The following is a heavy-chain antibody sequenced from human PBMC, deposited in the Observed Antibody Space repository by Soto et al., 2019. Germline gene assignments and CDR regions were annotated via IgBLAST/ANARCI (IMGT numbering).Heavy chain of an antibody. V-gene: IGHV4-31*01. J-gene: IGHJ4*01. Sequence: QVQLQESGPGLVQPSQTLSLTCTVSGGSISSGGYYWSWIRQHPGTGLEWIGHISYSGSTYYNTSLKRSGTISVDTSRNQFSLKVNSVNAADPAVYYCARGVLHLGQGTLVTVSS. CDR1: GGSISSGGYY. CDR2: ISYSGST. CDR3: ARGVLH.